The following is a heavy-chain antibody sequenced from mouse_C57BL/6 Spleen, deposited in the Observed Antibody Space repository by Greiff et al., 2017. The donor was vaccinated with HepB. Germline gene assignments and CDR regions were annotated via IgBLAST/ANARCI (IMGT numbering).Heavy chain of an antibody. V-gene: IGHV5-16*01. J-gene: IGHJ2*01. CDR1: GFTFSDYY. CDR3: ARGTNYFDY. Sequence: EVQVVESEGGLVQPGRSMKLSCTASGFTFSDYYMAWVRQVPEKGLEWVANINYDGSSTYYLDSLKSRFIISRDNAKNILYLQMSSLKSEDTATYYCARGTNYFDYWGQGTTLTVSS. CDR2: INYDGSST. D-gene: IGHD1-1*01.